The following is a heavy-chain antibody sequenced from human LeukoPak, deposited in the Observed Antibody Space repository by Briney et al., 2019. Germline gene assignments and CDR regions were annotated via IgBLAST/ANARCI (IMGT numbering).Heavy chain of an antibody. CDR2: INHRGAT. D-gene: IGHD3-22*01. Sequence: SETLSLTCAVFGGSLSDHDWSWIRQPPGKGLEWIGEINHRGATNYNPSLKRRVTLSLDTSQNQVSLKLNSLTAADTAVYYCARGKGDLSMIVMIVTAVEFYFDSWGPGTLVTVSS. CDR1: GGSLSDHD. V-gene: IGHV4-34*01. CDR3: ARGKGDLSMIVMIVTAVEFYFDS. J-gene: IGHJ4*02.